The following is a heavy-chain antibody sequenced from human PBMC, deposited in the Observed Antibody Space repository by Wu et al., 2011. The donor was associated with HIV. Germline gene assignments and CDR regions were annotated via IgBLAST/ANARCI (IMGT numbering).Heavy chain of an antibody. J-gene: IGHJ4*02. V-gene: IGHV1-69*15. Sequence: QVQLVQSGAEVKKPGSSVKVSCKASGGTFSSYAISWVRQAPGQGLEWVGRIIPIFGTVNYAQMFQGRVTITADESTSTAYMELTSLRSDDTAVYYCARDFGGDGDSWGQGTLVTVSS. CDR3: ARDFGGDGDS. CDR1: GGTFSSYA. CDR2: IIPIFGTV. D-gene: IGHD2-21*01.